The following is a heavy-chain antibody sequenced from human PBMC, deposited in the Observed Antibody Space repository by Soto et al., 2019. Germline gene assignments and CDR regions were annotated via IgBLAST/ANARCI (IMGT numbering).Heavy chain of an antibody. J-gene: IGHJ3*02. CDR2: ISSSGDSA. D-gene: IGHD4-17*01. CDR1: GFFFSTYA. CDR3: AHPRGYGVFDAVDI. V-gene: IGHV3-23*01. Sequence: VGSLRLSCAASGFFFSTYAMNWVRQAPGKGLEWVSAISSSGDSAYYAESVRGRFTISRDNSINTLYLQMRSLRPEDTAVYFCAHPRGYGVFDAVDIWGQGTMVTVSS.